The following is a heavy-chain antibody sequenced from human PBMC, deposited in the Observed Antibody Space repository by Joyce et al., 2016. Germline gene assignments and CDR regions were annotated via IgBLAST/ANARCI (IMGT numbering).Heavy chain of an antibody. J-gene: IGHJ3*01. V-gene: IGHV3-33*01. Sequence: QVQLVESGGGVVRPGRSLRLSCVASGFTFSSYGVHWVRQAPGKGLEWVRVIWYDGSNEYYADSVRGRLTISRDNSKNTLYLRVKSLRAEDTAVYYCARDLVRWRYETDAFDVWGQGTKVTVSA. CDR1: GFTFSSYG. CDR2: IWYDGSNE. D-gene: IGHD5-12*01. CDR3: ARDLVRWRYETDAFDV.